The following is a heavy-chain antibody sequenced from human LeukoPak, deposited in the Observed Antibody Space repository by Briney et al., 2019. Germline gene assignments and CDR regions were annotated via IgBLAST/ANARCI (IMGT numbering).Heavy chain of an antibody. J-gene: IGHJ3*02. CDR2: IYYSGST. CDR1: GGSISSGSYY. D-gene: IGHD4-23*01. V-gene: IGHV4-61*01. CDR3: ARNSRTADDAFDI. Sequence: SETLSLTCTVSGGSISSGSYYWSWIRQPPGKGLEWIGYIYYSGSTNYNPSLKSRVTISVDTSKNQFSLKLSSVTAADTAVYYCARNSRTADDAFDIWGQGTMVTVSS.